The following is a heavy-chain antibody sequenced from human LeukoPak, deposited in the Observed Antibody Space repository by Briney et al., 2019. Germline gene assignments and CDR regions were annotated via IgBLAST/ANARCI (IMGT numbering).Heavy chain of an antibody. CDR3: AEGVTFFDY. J-gene: IGHJ4*02. Sequence: GGSLRLPCAASGFTFSSYGMNWFRQTPGKGLEWLASISSSSAAINYAASVRGRFTISRDNAKNSLYLQMNSLRDDDTAVYYCAEGVTFFDYWGQGILVTVSS. CDR2: ISSSSAAI. V-gene: IGHV3-48*02. D-gene: IGHD3-3*01. CDR1: GFTFSSYG.